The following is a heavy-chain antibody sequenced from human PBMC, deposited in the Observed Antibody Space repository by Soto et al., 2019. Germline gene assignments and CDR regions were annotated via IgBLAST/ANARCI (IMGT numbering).Heavy chain of an antibody. D-gene: IGHD3-10*01. CDR3: AHRPDHYYGSGSVKTRHNWFDP. V-gene: IGHV2-5*02. Sequence: QITLKESGPTLVKPTQTLTLTCTFSGFSLSTSGVGVGWIRQPPGKALEWLALIYWDDDKRYSPSLKSRLTIHKDTPKTQGVLTMPNMDPGDTATYYCAHRPDHYYGSGSVKTRHNWFDPWGQGTLVTVSS. CDR2: IYWDDDK. CDR1: GFSLSTSGVG. J-gene: IGHJ5*02.